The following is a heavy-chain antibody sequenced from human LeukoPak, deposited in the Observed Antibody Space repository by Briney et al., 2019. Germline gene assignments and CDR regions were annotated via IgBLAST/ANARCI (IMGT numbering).Heavy chain of an antibody. Sequence: GGSLRLSCAASGITFSSYGMSWVRQVPGGVLEWVSAISGSGGSTYYADSVKGRFTISRDNSKSTLYLQMNILRAEDTAVYYCAKGKANIFYYYYMDVWGKGTTVTISS. CDR1: GITFSSYG. CDR2: ISGSGGST. CDR3: AKGKANIFYYYYMDV. J-gene: IGHJ6*03. V-gene: IGHV3-23*01.